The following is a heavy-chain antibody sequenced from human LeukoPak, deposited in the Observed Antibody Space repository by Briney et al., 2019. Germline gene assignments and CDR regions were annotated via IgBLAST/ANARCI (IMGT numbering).Heavy chain of an antibody. CDR1: GFTVSSNY. CDR2: IKSKTDGGTT. J-gene: IGHJ6*03. V-gene: IGHV3-15*01. Sequence: GGSLRLSCAASGFTVSSNYMSWVRQAPGKGLEWVGRIKSKTDGGTTDYAAPVKGRFTISRDDSKNTLYLQMNSLKTEDTAVYYCTTLLTRGSYYGSYYYYYYMDVWGKGTTVTVSS. D-gene: IGHD1-26*01. CDR3: TTLLTRGSYYGSYYYYYYMDV.